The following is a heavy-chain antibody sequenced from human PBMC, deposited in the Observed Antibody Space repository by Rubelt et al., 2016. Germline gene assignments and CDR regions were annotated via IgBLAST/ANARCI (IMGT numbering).Heavy chain of an antibody. CDR2: ISGSGGST. V-gene: IGHV3-23*01. Sequence: APGKGLEWVSAISGSGGSTYYADSVKGRFTISRDNSKNSLYLQMNSLRAEDTAVYYCARDPWFGGWIDYWGQGTLVTVSS. D-gene: IGHD3-10*01. CDR3: ARDPWFGGWIDY. J-gene: IGHJ4*02.